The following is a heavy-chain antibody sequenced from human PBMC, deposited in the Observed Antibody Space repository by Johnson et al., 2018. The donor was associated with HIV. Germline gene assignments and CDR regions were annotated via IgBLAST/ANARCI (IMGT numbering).Heavy chain of an antibody. CDR1: GFTFSSYW. CDR3: ARVWVVEVARGAFDI. Sequence: VQLVESGGGLAQPGGSLRLSCAASGFTFSSYWMAWVRQAPGKGLEWVVNVKQDGSEKNYVDSVKGRITISRDNAKNSMYLQMNSLRGEDTAVYYCARVWVVEVARGAFDIWGQGTMVTVSS. CDR2: VKQDGSEK. J-gene: IGHJ3*02. V-gene: IGHV3-7*01. D-gene: IGHD2-15*01.